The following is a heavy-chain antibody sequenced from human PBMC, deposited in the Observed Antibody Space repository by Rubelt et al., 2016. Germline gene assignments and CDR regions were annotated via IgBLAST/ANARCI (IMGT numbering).Heavy chain of an antibody. D-gene: IGHD5-12*01. CDR1: GFTFSSYS. CDR3: AKGYEVHYFDY. CDR2: ISSSSSYI. J-gene: IGHJ4*02. V-gene: IGHV3-21*04. Sequence: GGSLRLSCAASGFTFSSYSMNWVRQAPGKGLEWVSSISSSSSYIYYADSVKGRFTISRDNSKNTLYLLMNSLRAEDTAVYYCAKGYEVHYFDYWGQGTLVTVSS.